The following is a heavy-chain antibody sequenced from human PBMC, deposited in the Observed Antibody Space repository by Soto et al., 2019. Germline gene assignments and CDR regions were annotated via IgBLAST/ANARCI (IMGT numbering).Heavy chain of an antibody. CDR3: ARDLIFRLGHFAY. CDR1: GFTFSDYY. J-gene: IGHJ4*02. D-gene: IGHD3-3*01. Sequence: GGSLRLWCAGSGFTFSDYYMSWIRQAPGKGLEWVSYISSSGSTIYYADSVKGRFTISRDNAKNSLYLQMNSLRAEDTAVYYCARDLIFRLGHFAYSGQRTLVTVSS. CDR2: ISSSGSTI. V-gene: IGHV3-11*01.